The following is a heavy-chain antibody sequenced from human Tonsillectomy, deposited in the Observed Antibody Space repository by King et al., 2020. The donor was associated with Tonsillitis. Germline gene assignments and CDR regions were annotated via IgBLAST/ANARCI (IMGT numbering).Heavy chain of an antibody. J-gene: IGHJ6*02. V-gene: IGHV3-48*01. CDR3: ARDEYCSGGSCTYYGMDV. Sequence: VQLVEPGGGLVQPGGSLRLSCAASGFTFSRYTMNWVRQAPGKGLEWVSYISSSNSDIYYADPVKGRFTISRDNAKNSLYLQMTSLRAEDTAVYYCARDEYCSGGSCTYYGMDVWGQGTTVTVSS. CDR1: GFTFSRYT. D-gene: IGHD2-15*01. CDR2: ISSSNSDI.